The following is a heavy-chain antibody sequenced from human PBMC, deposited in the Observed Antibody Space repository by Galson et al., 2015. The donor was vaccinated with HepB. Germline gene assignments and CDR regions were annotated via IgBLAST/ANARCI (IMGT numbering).Heavy chain of an antibody. CDR1: GFTFRNFA. CDR2: VSHDGNDK. D-gene: IGHD3-3*01. J-gene: IGHJ6*02. CDR3: AKERSSISGVILVADYGMDV. Sequence: SLRLSCAASGFTFRNFAINWVRQTPAKGLEWVAIVSHDGNDKFYPDSVKGRFTISRDNSNNTVFLYMNNLRPEDTAVYYCAKERSSISGVILVADYGMDVWGQGTTVTVSS. V-gene: IGHV3-30*18.